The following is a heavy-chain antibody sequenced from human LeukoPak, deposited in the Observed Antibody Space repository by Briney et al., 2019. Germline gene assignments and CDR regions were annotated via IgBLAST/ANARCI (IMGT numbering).Heavy chain of an antibody. Sequence: GGSLRLSCAASGFTVSSNYMSWVRQAPGKGLEWVSVIYSGGSTYYADSVKGRFTISRDNSKNTLYLQMNSLRAEDTAVYYCARDRRSGYSYGLDAFDIWGQGTMVTVSS. CDR2: IYSGGST. J-gene: IGHJ3*02. CDR3: ARDRRSGYSYGLDAFDI. V-gene: IGHV3-53*01. CDR1: GFTVSSNY. D-gene: IGHD5-18*01.